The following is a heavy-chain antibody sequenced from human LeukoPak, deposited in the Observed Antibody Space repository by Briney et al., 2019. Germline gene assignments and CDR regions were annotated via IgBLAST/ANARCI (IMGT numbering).Heavy chain of an antibody. CDR3: ARDVMGAAAGPFDY. V-gene: IGHV3-48*03. Sequence: PRGSLRLSCAASGFTFSSYEMNWVRQAPGKGLEWVSYISSSGSTIYYADSVKGRFTISRDNAKNSLYLQMNSLRAEDTTVYYCARDVMGAAAGPFDYWGQGTLVTVSS. J-gene: IGHJ4*02. D-gene: IGHD6-13*01. CDR2: ISSSGSTI. CDR1: GFTFSSYE.